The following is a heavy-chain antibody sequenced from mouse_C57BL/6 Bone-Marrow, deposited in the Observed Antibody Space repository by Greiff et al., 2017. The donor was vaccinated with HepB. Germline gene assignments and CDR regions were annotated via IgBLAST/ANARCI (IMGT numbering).Heavy chain of an antibody. J-gene: IGHJ3*01. D-gene: IGHD1-1*01. CDR1: GFTFTDYY. V-gene: IGHV7-3*01. Sequence: EVQGVESGGGLVQPGGSLSLSCAASGFTFTDYYMSWVRQPPGKALEWLGFIRNKANGYTTEYSASVKGRFTISRDNSQSILYLQMNALRAEDSATYYCARFLYYYGSSPFAYWGQGTLVTVSA. CDR3: ARFLYYYGSSPFAY. CDR2: IRNKANGYTT.